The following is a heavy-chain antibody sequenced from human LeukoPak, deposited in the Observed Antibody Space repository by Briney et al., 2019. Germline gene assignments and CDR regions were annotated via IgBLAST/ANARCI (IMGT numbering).Heavy chain of an antibody. CDR3: AKGHFGHDY. D-gene: IGHD3-10*01. Sequence: HTGGSLRLSCAASGFTFGIYAMSWVRQAPGKGLEWASAITNNGATSYYADSLQGRFTISRDNVNNMLFLQMNSLRAEDTAVYYCAKGHFGHDYWGQGTLVTVSS. CDR2: ITNNGATS. CDR1: GFTFGIYA. V-gene: IGHV3-23*01. J-gene: IGHJ4*02.